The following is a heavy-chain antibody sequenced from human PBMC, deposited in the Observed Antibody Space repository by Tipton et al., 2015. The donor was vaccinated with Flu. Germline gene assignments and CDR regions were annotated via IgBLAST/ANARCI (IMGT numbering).Heavy chain of an antibody. CDR1: GFTFSIYW. D-gene: IGHD2-21*01. V-gene: IGHV3-7*03. CDR3: AREIPGGATNLDY. CDR2: IKQDGSEK. J-gene: IGHJ4*02. Sequence: SLRLSCAASGFTFSIYWMSWVRQAPGKGLEWVANIKQDGSEKNYVDSVKGRFTISRDNDKRSLYLQMNTRRAEDTVVYYCAREIPGGATNLDYWGQGTLVTVSS.